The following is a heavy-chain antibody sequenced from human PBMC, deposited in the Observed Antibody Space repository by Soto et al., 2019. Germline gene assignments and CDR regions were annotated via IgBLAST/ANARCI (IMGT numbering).Heavy chain of an antibody. CDR3: ARESSVITFGGVTRSFDY. CDR2: IYYSGST. D-gene: IGHD3-16*01. V-gene: IGHV4-31*03. J-gene: IGHJ4*02. Sequence: SETLSLTCTVSGGSISSGGYYWNWIRQHPGKGLEWIGYIYYSGSTYYNPSLKSRVTISVDTSKNQFSLKLSSVTAADTSVYYRARESSVITFGGVTRSFDYWGQGTLVTVSS. CDR1: GGSISSGGYY.